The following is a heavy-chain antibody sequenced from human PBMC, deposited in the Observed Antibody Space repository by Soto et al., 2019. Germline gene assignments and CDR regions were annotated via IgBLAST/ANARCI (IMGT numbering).Heavy chain of an antibody. J-gene: IGHJ4*02. CDR3: AAFSSVAAAGYFKF. CDR1: GDLFNNDA. D-gene: IGHD6-13*01. CDR2: ISPLFSTT. V-gene: IGHV1-69*01. Sequence: QAQLVQSGAEMKEPGSSVKVSCKATGDLFNNDAFNWQRHAPGQGLEWMGRISPLFSTTNYAQKFQGRVTIGADELTTIVYLEVSNLWSEDTAMYYCAAFSSVAAAGYFKFWGQGTLVTVST.